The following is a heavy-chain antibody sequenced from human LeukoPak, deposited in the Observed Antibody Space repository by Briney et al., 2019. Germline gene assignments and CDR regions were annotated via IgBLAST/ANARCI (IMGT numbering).Heavy chain of an antibody. CDR1: GGSISSSSYY. CDR2: IYYSGST. CDR3: ARVNGDTAIGY. Sequence: SETLSLTCTVSGGSISSSSYYWGWIRQPPGKGLEWIGSIYYSGSTYYNPSLKSRVTISVDTSKNQFSLKLSSVTAADTAVYYCARVNGDTAIGYWGQGTLVTVSS. J-gene: IGHJ4*02. V-gene: IGHV4-39*07. D-gene: IGHD5-18*01.